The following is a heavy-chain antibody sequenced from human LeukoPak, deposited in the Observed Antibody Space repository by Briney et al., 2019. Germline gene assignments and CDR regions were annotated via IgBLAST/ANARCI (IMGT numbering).Heavy chain of an antibody. V-gene: IGHV4-31*03. Sequence: SETLSLTCTVSGGSISSGGYYWSWIRQHPGKGLEWIGYIYYRGSTYYNPSLKSRVTISVDTSKNQFSLKLSSVTAADTAVYYCARASRNVVVPAATFDYWGQGTLVTVSS. D-gene: IGHD2-2*01. J-gene: IGHJ4*02. CDR1: GGSISSGGYY. CDR3: ARASRNVVVPAATFDY. CDR2: IYYRGST.